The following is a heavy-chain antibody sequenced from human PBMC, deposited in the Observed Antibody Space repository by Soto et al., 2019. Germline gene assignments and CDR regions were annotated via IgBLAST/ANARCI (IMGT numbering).Heavy chain of an antibody. J-gene: IGHJ4*02. D-gene: IGHD1-1*01. V-gene: IGHV1-3*01. CDR1: GYTFTGYA. CDR2: INAGNGNT. CDR3: TKGTGSPGVGPIDF. Sequence: ASVKVSCKASGYTFTGYAMHWVRQAPGQRLEWMGWINAGNGNTKYSQKYQGRVTITRDTSASTANMELSSLRSEDTAVYYSTKGTGSPGVGPIDFGGQGTQVTVSS.